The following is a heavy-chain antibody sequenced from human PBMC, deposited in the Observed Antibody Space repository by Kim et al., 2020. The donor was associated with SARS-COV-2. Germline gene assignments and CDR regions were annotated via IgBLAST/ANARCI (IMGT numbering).Heavy chain of an antibody. CDR3: ARDGFDGGPRFDY. V-gene: IGHV3-21*01. CDR1: GFTFSSYS. Sequence: GGSLRLSCAASGFTFSSYSMNWVRQAPGKGLEWVSSISSSSSYIYYADSVKGRFTISRDNAKNSLYLQMNSLRAEDTAVYYCARDGFDGGPRFDYWGQGTLVTVSS. CDR2: ISSSSSYI. D-gene: IGHD3-9*01. J-gene: IGHJ4*02.